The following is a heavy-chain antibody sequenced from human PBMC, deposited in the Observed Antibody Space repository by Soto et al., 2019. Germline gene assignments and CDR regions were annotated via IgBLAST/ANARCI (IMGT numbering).Heavy chain of an antibody. Sequence: LRLSCAASGFTFSSYAMHWVRQAPGKGLEWVAVISYDGSNKYYADSVKGRFTISRDNSKNTLYLQMNSLRAEDTAVYYCARGNDFWSDNTNYGMDVWGQGTTVTVSS. V-gene: IGHV3-30-3*01. CDR3: ARGNDFWSDNTNYGMDV. CDR1: GFTFSSYA. CDR2: ISYDGSNK. D-gene: IGHD3-3*01. J-gene: IGHJ6*02.